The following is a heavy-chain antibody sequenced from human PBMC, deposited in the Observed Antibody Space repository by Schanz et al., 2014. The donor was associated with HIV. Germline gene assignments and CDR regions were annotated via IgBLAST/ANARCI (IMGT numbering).Heavy chain of an antibody. V-gene: IGHV1-2*02. Sequence: QVQLVQSGAEVKKPGSSVKVSCKASGDTFSSYAISWVRQAPGQGLEWMGWINPNSGGTNYAQKFQGRVTMTRDTSISTAYLELSRLRSDDTAVYYCAREPNYSGFDSWGHGTLVTVSS. CDR1: GDTFSSYA. D-gene: IGHD5-12*01. CDR2: INPNSGGT. CDR3: AREPNYSGFDS. J-gene: IGHJ5*01.